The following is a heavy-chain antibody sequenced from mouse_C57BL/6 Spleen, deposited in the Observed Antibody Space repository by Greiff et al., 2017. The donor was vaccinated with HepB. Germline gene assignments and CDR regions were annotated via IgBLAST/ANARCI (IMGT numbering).Heavy chain of an antibody. CDR1: GFTFSSYA. Sequence: DVQLVESGGGLVKPGGSLKLSCAASGFTFSSYAMSWVRQTPEKRLEWVATISDGGSYTYYPDNVKGRFTISRDNAKNNLYLQMSHLKSEDTAMYYCASGSSYVGYFDVWGTGTTVTVSS. CDR2: ISDGGSYT. CDR3: ASGSSYVGYFDV. D-gene: IGHD1-1*01. J-gene: IGHJ1*03. V-gene: IGHV5-4*01.